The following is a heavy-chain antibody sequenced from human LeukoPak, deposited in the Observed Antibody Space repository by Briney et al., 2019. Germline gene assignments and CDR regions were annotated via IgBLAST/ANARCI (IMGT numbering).Heavy chain of an antibody. J-gene: IGHJ4*02. V-gene: IGHV3-9*01. CDR2: ISWNSGSI. CDR3: AKGDFDY. Sequence: GGSLRLSCAASGFTFNDYAMHWVRQAPGKGLEWVSGISWNSGSIGYADSVKGRFTISRDNAKNSLYLQMNSLRAEDTALYYCAKGDFDYWGQGTLVTVSS. CDR1: GFTFNDYA.